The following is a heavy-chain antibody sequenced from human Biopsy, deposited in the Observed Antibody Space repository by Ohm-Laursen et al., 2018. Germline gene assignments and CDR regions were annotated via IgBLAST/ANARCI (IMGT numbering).Heavy chain of an antibody. D-gene: IGHD3-3*01. J-gene: IGHJ3*01. CDR1: NVSFSSFY. V-gene: IGHV4-34*01. CDR2: ISHTGST. CDR3: ARLGNFWNAEDGLDL. Sequence: SDTLSLTCAVYNVSFSSFYWSWIRQPPGKGLEWIGEISHTGSTNYNPPLKSRVFMSVDTSRSQFSLKLRSVTAADTAVYSCARLGNFWNAEDGLDLWGLGTMVTVSS.